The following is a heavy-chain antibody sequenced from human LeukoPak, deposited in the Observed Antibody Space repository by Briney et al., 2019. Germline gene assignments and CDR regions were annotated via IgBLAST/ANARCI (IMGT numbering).Heavy chain of an antibody. CDR2: IKSKSDGGTT. Sequence: GGSLRLSCAVSGFTFLNAWMSWVRQAPGKGLEWVGHIKSKSDGGTTDYAAPVKGRFTISRDDSKNMLYLQMSTLETGDTAVYYCATGSLYIGSYYYFDYWGQGTLVTVSS. D-gene: IGHD1-26*01. CDR3: ATGSLYIGSYYYFDY. V-gene: IGHV3-15*01. CDR1: GFTFLNAW. J-gene: IGHJ4*02.